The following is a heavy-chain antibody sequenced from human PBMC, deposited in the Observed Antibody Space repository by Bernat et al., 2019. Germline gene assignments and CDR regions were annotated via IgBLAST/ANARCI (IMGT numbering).Heavy chain of an antibody. CDR3: ARERPLEWLWHPYFDY. CDR2: IWYDGSNK. Sequence: QVQLVESGGGVVQPGRSLRLSCAASGFTFSSYGMHWVRQAPGKGLEWVAVIWYDGSNKYYADSVKGRFTISRDNSKNTLYLQMNSLRAEDTAVYYCARERPLEWLWHPYFDYWGQGTLVTVSS. V-gene: IGHV3-33*01. J-gene: IGHJ4*02. CDR1: GFTFSSYG. D-gene: IGHD3-3*01.